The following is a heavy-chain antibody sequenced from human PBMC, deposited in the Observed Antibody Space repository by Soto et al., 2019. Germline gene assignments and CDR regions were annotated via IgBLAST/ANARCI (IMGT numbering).Heavy chain of an antibody. J-gene: IGHJ5*02. Sequence: QVQLVQSGAEVKKPGASVKVSCKASGYTFTSYGISWVRQAPGQGLEWMGWISAYNGNTNYAQKLQGRVTMTTDTSTSTAYMELRSLRSDDTAVYYCARDKEATYYYDSSGYHYNWFDPWGQGTLVTVSS. D-gene: IGHD3-22*01. CDR3: ARDKEATYYYDSSGYHYNWFDP. V-gene: IGHV1-18*01. CDR2: ISAYNGNT. CDR1: GYTFTSYG.